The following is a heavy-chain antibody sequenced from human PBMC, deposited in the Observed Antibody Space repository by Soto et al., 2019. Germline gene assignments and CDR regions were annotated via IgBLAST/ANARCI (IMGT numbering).Heavy chain of an antibody. CDR1: GFTLTKAS. V-gene: IGHV3-15*01. Sequence: EVQLVESGGRLVEPGGSLRVSCAASGFTLTKASMSWVRQAPGKGLEWVGHIKSNADGGATDYAAPVKGRFTVSRDDSRNTLYLQLNSLKTEDTAVYYCTTAPFSFITLPGTSVLSGMDVWGQGTTVTVSS. J-gene: IGHJ6*02. CDR3: TTAPFSFITLPGTSVLSGMDV. CDR2: IKSNADGGAT. D-gene: IGHD3-10*01.